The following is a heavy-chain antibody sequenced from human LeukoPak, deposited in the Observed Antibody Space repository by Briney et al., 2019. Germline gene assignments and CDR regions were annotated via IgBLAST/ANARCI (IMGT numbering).Heavy chain of an antibody. D-gene: IGHD3-22*01. CDR1: GFTFSSYG. V-gene: IGHV3-33*01. J-gene: IGHJ5*02. Sequence: GGSLRLSCAASGFTFSSYGMHWVRQAPGKGLEWVAVIWYDGSNKYYADSVKGRFTITRDNSKNTLYLQMNSLRAEDTAVYYRARTQTPYYYDSSGYLNWFDPWGQGTLVTVSS. CDR2: IWYDGSNK. CDR3: ARTQTPYYYDSSGYLNWFDP.